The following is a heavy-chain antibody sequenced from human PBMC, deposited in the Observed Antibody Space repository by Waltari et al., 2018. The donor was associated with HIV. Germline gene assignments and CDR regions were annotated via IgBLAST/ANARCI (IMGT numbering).Heavy chain of an antibody. D-gene: IGHD1-26*01. CDR2: ISYDGSNK. Sequence: QVQLVESGGGVVQPGRSLRLSCAASGFTFSSYGMHWVRQAPGKGLEWVAFISYDGSNKYYADSVKGRFTISRDNSKNTLYLQMNSLRAEDTAVYYCAKDTVQWELVEGAFDIWGQGTMVTVSS. CDR3: AKDTVQWELVEGAFDI. V-gene: IGHV3-30*18. J-gene: IGHJ3*02. CDR1: GFTFSSYG.